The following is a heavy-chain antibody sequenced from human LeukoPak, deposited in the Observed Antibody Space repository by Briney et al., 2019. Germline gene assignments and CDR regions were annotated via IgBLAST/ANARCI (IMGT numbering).Heavy chain of an antibody. J-gene: IGHJ4*02. D-gene: IGHD6-13*01. CDR2: IYHSGST. CDR3: ARAFIAAAGPEGYFDY. V-gene: IGHV4-59*12. CDR1: GGSISSYY. Sequence: PSETLSLTCTVSGGSISSYYRSWIRQPPGKGLEWIGYIYHSGSTYYNPSLKSRVTISVDRSKNQFSLKLSSVTAADTAVYYCARAFIAAAGPEGYFDYWGQGTLVTVSS.